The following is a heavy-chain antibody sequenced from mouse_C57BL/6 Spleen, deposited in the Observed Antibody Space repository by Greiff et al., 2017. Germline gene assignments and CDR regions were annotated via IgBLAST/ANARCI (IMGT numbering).Heavy chain of an antibody. Sequence: VKLQESGPELVKPGASVKISCKASGYAFSSSWMNWVKQRPGKGLEWIGRIYPGDGDTNYNGKFKGKATLTADKSSSTADMQLSSLRSKDAAVYYCARARNWEYFDYGGQGTTLTVSS. CDR2: IYPGDGDT. V-gene: IGHV1-82*01. CDR3: ARARNWEYFDY. J-gene: IGHJ2*01. D-gene: IGHD4-1*02. CDR1: GYAFSSSW.